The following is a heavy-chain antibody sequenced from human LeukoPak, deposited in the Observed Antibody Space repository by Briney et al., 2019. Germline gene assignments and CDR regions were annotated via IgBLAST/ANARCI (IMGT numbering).Heavy chain of an antibody. J-gene: IGHJ5*02. CDR2: ISGSGGST. CDR3: AKWGYYDFWSGYNNWFDP. D-gene: IGHD3-3*01. V-gene: IGHV3-23*01. CDR1: GFTFSSYA. Sequence: GGSLRLSCAASGFTFSSYAMSWVRQAPGKGLEWVSAISGSGGSTYYADSVKGRFTISRDNSKNTLYLQMNSLRAEDTAVYYCAKWGYYDFWSGYNNWFDPRGQGTLVTVSS.